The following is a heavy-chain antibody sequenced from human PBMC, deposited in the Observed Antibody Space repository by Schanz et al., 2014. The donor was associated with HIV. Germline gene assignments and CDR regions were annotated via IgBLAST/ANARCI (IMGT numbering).Heavy chain of an antibody. Sequence: QVQLVQSGAEVKKPGASVTVSCKASGYTFTNYGINWVRQAPGQGLEWMGWISGYIGNTNYAQNLQGRVTMTADTFTSTAYMELRSLTSDDAAVYYCASDLSVYSSSSSVWGQGTTVTVSS. CDR1: GYTFTNYG. CDR2: ISGYIGNT. J-gene: IGHJ6*02. CDR3: ASDLSVYSSSSSV. D-gene: IGHD6-13*01. V-gene: IGHV1-18*01.